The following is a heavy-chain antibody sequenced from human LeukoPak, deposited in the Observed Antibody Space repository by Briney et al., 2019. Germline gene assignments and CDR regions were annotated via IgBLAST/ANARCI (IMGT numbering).Heavy chain of an antibody. Sequence: GGSLRLSCAASGFTFSSYWMSWVRQAPGKGLEGVANKKQEGSEKYYVDSVKGRFTISRDNAKNSLYLQMNSLRAEDTAVYYCARSMKILTGTQDYYYYMDVWGKGTTVTISS. D-gene: IGHD3-9*01. CDR2: KKQEGSEK. CDR3: ARSMKILTGTQDYYYYMDV. V-gene: IGHV3-7*03. J-gene: IGHJ6*03. CDR1: GFTFSSYW.